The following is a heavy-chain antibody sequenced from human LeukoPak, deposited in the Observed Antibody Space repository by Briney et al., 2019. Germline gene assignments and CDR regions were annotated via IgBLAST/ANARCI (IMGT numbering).Heavy chain of an antibody. CDR3: ARDMVGKDAFDI. CDR2: IIPIFGTA. J-gene: IGHJ3*02. CDR1: GGTFRSVA. V-gene: IGHV1-69*01. Sequence: ASVKVSCKASGGTFRSVAISWVRQAPGQGLEWMGGIIPIFGTANYAQKFQGRVTITADESTGTAYMELSSPRSEDTAVYYCARDMVGKDAFDIWGQGTMVTISS. D-gene: IGHD2-15*01.